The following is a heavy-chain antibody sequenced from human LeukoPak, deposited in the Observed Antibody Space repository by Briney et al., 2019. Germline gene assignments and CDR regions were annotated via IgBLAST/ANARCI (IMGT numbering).Heavy chain of an antibody. CDR3: ARVMRGSQFDY. D-gene: IGHD3-16*01. J-gene: IGHJ4*02. V-gene: IGHV4-38-2*01. Sequence: SETLSLTCAVSGYSITSDYYWAWIRQSPGKGLEWIGSISDGGNTYYNSSLESRVTISRDTSKNQFSLKLTSVTASDTAVYYCARVMRGSQFDYWGQGTLVTVSS. CDR1: GYSITSDYY. CDR2: ISDGGNT.